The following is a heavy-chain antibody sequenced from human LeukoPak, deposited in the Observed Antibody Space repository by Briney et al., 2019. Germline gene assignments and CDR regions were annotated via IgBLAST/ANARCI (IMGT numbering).Heavy chain of an antibody. CDR3: AELGITMIGGV. Sequence: GGSLRLSCAASGFTVSSNYMNWVRQAPGKGLEWVSYISSSGSTIYYADSVKGRFAISRDNAKNSLYLQMNSLRAEDTAVYYCAELGITMIGGVWGKGTTVTISS. CDR1: GFTVSSNY. D-gene: IGHD3-10*02. J-gene: IGHJ6*04. CDR2: ISSSGSTI. V-gene: IGHV3-48*03.